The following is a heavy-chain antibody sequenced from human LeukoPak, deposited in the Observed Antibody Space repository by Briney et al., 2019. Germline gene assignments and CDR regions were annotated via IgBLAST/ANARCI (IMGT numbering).Heavy chain of an antibody. CDR1: GGSFSGYY. Sequence: SETLSLTCAVYGGSFSGYYWSWIRQPPGKGLEWIGEINHSGSTNYNPSLKSRVTISVDTSKNQFSLKLSSVTAADTAVYYCARGGGYSYGPPFDYWGQGTLVTVPS. J-gene: IGHJ4*02. CDR2: INHSGST. D-gene: IGHD5-18*01. V-gene: IGHV4-34*01. CDR3: ARGGGYSYGPPFDY.